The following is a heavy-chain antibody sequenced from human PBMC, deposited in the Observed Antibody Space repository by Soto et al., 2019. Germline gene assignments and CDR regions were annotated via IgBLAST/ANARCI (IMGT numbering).Heavy chain of an antibody. Sequence: PGESLKISCAASGFTFSGYAMNWVRQAPGKGLEWVSGISGSGGGTYYADSVKGRFTISRDNSKNTLYLQMNSLRAEDTAVYYCAKDITTVTPRYFDYWGQGALVTVSS. CDR2: ISGSGGGT. D-gene: IGHD4-4*01. CDR3: AKDITTVTPRYFDY. J-gene: IGHJ4*02. V-gene: IGHV3-23*01. CDR1: GFTFSGYA.